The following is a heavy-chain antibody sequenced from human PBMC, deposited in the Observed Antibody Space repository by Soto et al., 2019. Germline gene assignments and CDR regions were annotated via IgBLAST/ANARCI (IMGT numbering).Heavy chain of an antibody. D-gene: IGHD4-17*01. V-gene: IGHV3-7*01. J-gene: IGHJ4*02. Sequence: EVQLVDSGGDLVQPGGSLRLSCAASGFTFSHYWMTWVRQAPGKGLEWVANINQDGSVKTYLDSMKGRLTISRDNAQDSLYLQRDSLSAEDTAVYYCGRDPGYGALDYWGQGTLLTVSA. CDR2: INQDGSVK. CDR3: GRDPGYGALDY. CDR1: GFTFSHYW.